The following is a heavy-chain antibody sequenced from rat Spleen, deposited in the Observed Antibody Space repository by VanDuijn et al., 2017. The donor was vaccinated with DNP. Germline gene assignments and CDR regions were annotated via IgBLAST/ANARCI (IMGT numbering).Heavy chain of an antibody. D-gene: IGHD1-11*01. CDR3: AKTPSPNYGFTSFDY. Sequence: EVQLVESGGGFVQPGGSLKLSCEASGFTFSSFAMAWVRQAPKKGLEWVATITSGGSNAYYPDSVKGRFTISRDNAKSTLYLQMDSLRSEDTATYYCAKTPSPNYGFTSFDYWGQGVMVTVSS. V-gene: IGHV5-17*01. CDR2: ITSGGSNA. J-gene: IGHJ2*01. CDR1: GFTFSSFA.